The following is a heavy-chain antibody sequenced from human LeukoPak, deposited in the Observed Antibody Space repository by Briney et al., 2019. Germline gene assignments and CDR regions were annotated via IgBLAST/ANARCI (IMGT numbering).Heavy chain of an antibody. CDR1: GFTFSSYA. Sequence: GGSLRLSCAASGFTFSSYAMSWVRQAPGKGLEWVSAISGSGGSTYYADSVKGRFTISRDNSKTTLYLQMNSLRVEDTAVYYCAKDPCSSTSCQGWYFDLWGRGTLVTVSS. CDR2: ISGSGGST. V-gene: IGHV3-23*01. D-gene: IGHD2-2*01. CDR3: AKDPCSSTSCQGWYFDL. J-gene: IGHJ2*01.